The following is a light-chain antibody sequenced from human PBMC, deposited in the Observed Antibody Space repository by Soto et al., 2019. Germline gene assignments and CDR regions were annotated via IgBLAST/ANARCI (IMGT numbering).Light chain of an antibody. Sequence: EIVFTQSPDTLSLSPGERATLSCRASQTVRNNYLAWYQQKPGQAPRLLIYDASSRATGIPDRFSGGGSGTDFTLTISRLEPEDFAVYYCQQFSSYPLTFGGGTKGDIK. J-gene: IGKJ4*01. CDR1: QTVRNNY. CDR2: DAS. CDR3: QQFSSYPLT. V-gene: IGKV3-20*01.